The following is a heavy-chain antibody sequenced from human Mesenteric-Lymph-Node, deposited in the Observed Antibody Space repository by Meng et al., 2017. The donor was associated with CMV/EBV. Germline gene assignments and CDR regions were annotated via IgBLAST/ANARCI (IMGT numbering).Heavy chain of an antibody. CDR1: GYTFTSYG. D-gene: IGHD1-7*01. J-gene: IGHJ1*01. CDR3: ARVGARTGTTGGYFQH. Sequence: SVKVSCKASGYTFTSYGISWVRQAPGQGLEWMGGIIPIFGTANYAQKFQGRVTITTDESTSTAYMELSSLRSEDTAVYYCARVGARTGTTGGYFQHWGQGTLVTVSS. V-gene: IGHV1-69*05. CDR2: IIPIFGTA.